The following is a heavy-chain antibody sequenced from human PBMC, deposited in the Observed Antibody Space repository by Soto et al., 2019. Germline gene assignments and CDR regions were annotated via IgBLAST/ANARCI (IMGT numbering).Heavy chain of an antibody. Sequence: WGSLRLSWAAAGVTFSSYAMSWVRQAPGKGLEWVSAISGSGGSTYYADSVKGRFTISRDNSKNTLYLQMNSLRAEDTAVYYCEKVEITGTVVAYWGQGTLVTVSS. D-gene: IGHD1-20*01. CDR1: GVTFSSYA. V-gene: IGHV3-23*01. CDR2: ISGSGGST. J-gene: IGHJ4*02. CDR3: EKVEITGTVVAY.